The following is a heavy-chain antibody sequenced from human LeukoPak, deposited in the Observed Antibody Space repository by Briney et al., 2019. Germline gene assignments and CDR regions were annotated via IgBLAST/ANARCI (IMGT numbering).Heavy chain of an antibody. CDR1: GGTFSSYA. D-gene: IGHD6-19*01. CDR2: IIPIFGTA. J-gene: IGHJ6*04. CDR3: ARDSRTEYSSGWYRGYYYYGMDV. Sequence: SVKVSCKASGGTFSSYAISWVRQAPGQGLEWMGGIIPIFGTANYAQKFQGRVTITADKSMSTAYMELSSLRSEDTAVYYCARDSRTEYSSGWYRGYYYYGMDVWGKGTTVTVSS. V-gene: IGHV1-69*06.